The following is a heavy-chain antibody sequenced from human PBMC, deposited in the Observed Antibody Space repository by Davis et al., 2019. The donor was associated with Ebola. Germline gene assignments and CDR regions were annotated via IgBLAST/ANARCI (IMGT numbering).Heavy chain of an antibody. V-gene: IGHV3-23*01. CDR2: ISSGGGAP. Sequence: GGSLRLSCAASGFTFSTYAMGWVRQAPGKGLEWVSDISSGGGAPYYADSVKGRFTTFRDNPKNTLYLQMNSLRADDTAVYYCAQQLGDYGGNALRYWGQGTLVTVSS. J-gene: IGHJ4*02. CDR3: AQQLGDYGGNALRY. CDR1: GFTFSTYA. D-gene: IGHD4-23*01.